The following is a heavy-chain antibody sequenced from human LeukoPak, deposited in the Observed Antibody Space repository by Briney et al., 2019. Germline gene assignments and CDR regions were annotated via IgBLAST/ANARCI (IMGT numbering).Heavy chain of an antibody. CDR1: GDSISSSSSY. V-gene: IGHV4-39*07. CDR3: ARMPLTMVRGVTIRYFDY. Sequence: KPSETLSLTCIVSGDSISSSSSYWGWIRQPPGKGLEWIGSRYYRGSTYYNPSLKSRVTISVDTSKNQFSLKLSSVTAADTAVYYCARMPLTMVRGVTIRYFDYWGQGTLVTVSS. J-gene: IGHJ4*02. D-gene: IGHD3-10*01. CDR2: RYYRGST.